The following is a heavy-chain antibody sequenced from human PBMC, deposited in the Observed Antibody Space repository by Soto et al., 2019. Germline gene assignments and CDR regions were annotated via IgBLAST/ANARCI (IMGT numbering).Heavy chain of an antibody. CDR1: GFSFSNYA. CDR2: ISGSGTGT. Sequence: GGSLRLSCAASGFSFSNYAMSWVRQAPGKGLEWVSTISGSGTGTYYADSVKGRFTISRDNSKNTLDLQMNGLRAEDTAIYYCAKVRAYGSETSCPAFDYWGQGTLVTVSS. J-gene: IGHJ4*02. D-gene: IGHD2-2*01. V-gene: IGHV3-23*01. CDR3: AKVRAYGSETSCPAFDY.